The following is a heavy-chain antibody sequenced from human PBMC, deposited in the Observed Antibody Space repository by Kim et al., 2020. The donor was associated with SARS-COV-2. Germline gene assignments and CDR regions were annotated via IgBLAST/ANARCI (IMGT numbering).Heavy chain of an antibody. V-gene: IGHV3-15*01. CDR3: TAHEALDF. CDR2: FKSKVEGGAI. CDR1: GFTLSTAL. Sequence: GGSLRLSCVASGFTLSTALMSWVRQAPGKGLEWVGHFKSKVEGGAIEYAAPVKGRFTISRDDSKNTLYLEMNSLKTEDTAVYYCTAHEALDFWGLGTMVT. J-gene: IGHJ3*01.